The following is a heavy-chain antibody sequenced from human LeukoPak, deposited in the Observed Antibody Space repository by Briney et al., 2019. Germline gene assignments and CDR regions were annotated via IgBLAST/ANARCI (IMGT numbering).Heavy chain of an antibody. J-gene: IGHJ6*03. CDR3: ARLATVTTYYYYMDV. Sequence: GGSLRLSCAASGFTFSSYWMSWVRQAPGKGLEWVTNIKQDGSEKYYVDSVKGRFTISRDNAKNSLYLQMNSLRAEDTALYYCARLATVTTYYYYMDVWGKGTTVTVSS. D-gene: IGHD4-17*01. CDR2: IKQDGSEK. V-gene: IGHV3-7*03. CDR1: GFTFSSYW.